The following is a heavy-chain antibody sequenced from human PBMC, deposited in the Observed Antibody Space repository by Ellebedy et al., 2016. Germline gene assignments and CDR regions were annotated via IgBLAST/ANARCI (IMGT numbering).Heavy chain of an antibody. CDR3: ARETADYYYYYGMDV. CDR2: IYYSGST. V-gene: IGHV4-30-4*01. J-gene: IGHJ6*02. Sequence: SETLSLTCTVSGGSISSGDYYWSWIRQPPGKGLEWIGYIYYSGSTYYNPSLKSRVTISVDTSKNQFSLKLSSVTAAGTAVYYCARETADYYYYYGMDVWGQGTTVTVSS. CDR1: GGSISSGDYY. D-gene: IGHD6-19*01.